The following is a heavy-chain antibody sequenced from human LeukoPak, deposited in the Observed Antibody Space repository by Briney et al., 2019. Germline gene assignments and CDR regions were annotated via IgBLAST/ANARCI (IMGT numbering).Heavy chain of an antibody. CDR1: GGSISSYY. V-gene: IGHV4-59*08. J-gene: IGHJ4*02. CDR3: ARSHAVAGTRRFDY. CDR2: IYYSGST. D-gene: IGHD6-19*01. Sequence: SETLSLTCTVSGGSISSYYWSWLRQPPGKGLEGIGYIYYSGSTNYNPSLTSRVTISVDTSKNQFSLKLSSVTAADTAVYYCARSHAVAGTRRFDYWGQGTLVTVSS.